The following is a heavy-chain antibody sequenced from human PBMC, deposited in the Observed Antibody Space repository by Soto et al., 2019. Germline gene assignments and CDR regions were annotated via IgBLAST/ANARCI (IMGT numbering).Heavy chain of an antibody. CDR1: GGSITNYY. D-gene: IGHD3-22*01. V-gene: IGHV4-59*01. CDR3: ARTYYYDSSGYYPYYYYGMDV. J-gene: IGHJ6*02. CDR2: IYYSGST. Sequence: PSETLSLTCTVSGGSITNYYWSWIRQPPGKGLEWIGYIYYSGSTNYNPSLKSRVTISVDTSKNQFSLKLSSVTAADTAVYYCARTYYYDSSGYYPYYYYGMDVWGQGTTVTVSS.